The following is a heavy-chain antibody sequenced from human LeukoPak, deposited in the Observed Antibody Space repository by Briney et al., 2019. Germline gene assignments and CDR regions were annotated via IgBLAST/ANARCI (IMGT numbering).Heavy chain of an antibody. D-gene: IGHD4-11*01. CDR2: IYYSGST. CDR3: ARQKSTTVTEGFDY. CDR1: GGSISSSSYY. V-gene: IGHV4-39*01. Sequence: SETLSLTCTVSGGSISSSSYYWGWIRQPPGKGLEWIGSIYYSGSTYYNPSLKSRVTISVDTSKNQSSLKLSSVTAADTAVYYCARQKSTTVTEGFDYWGQGTLVTVSS. J-gene: IGHJ4*02.